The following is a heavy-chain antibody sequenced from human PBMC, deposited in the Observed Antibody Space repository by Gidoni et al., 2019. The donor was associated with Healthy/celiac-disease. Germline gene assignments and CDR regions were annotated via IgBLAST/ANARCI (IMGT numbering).Heavy chain of an antibody. CDR3: AKDKRYYDFWSGYYANYYYYGMDV. CDR2: ISYDGSNK. V-gene: IGHV3-30*18. D-gene: IGHD3-3*01. Sequence: QVQLVESGGGVVQPGRSLRLSCAASGFPFSSYGMHWVRQAPGKGLGWVAVISYDGSNKYYADSVKGRFTISRDNSKNTLYLQMNSLRAEDTAVYYCAKDKRYYDFWSGYYANYYYYGMDVWGQGTTVTVSS. J-gene: IGHJ6*02. CDR1: GFPFSSYG.